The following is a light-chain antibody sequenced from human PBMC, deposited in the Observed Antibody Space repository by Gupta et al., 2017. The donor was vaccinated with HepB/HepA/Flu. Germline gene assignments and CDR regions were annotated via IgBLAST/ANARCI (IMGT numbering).Light chain of an antibody. CDR1: KLGDKY. CDR2: QNR. V-gene: IGLV3-1*01. J-gene: IGLJ2*01. CDR3: QAWDSRTVV. Sequence: SYELTQPPSVSVSPGQTAIITCSGDKLGDKYASWYQQKPGQSPVLVIYQNRKRPSGIPERFSGSNSGNTGTLTISGTQAMDEADYYCQAWDSRTVVFGGGTKLTVL.